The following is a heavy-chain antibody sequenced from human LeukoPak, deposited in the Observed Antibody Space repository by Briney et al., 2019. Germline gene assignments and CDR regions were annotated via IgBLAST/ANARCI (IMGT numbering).Heavy chain of an antibody. J-gene: IGHJ3*02. D-gene: IGHD3-10*01. V-gene: IGHV3-20*04. CDR1: GFTFDAYG. CDR3: AKDQGILIRGVMGAFDI. CDR2: INWNDGST. Sequence: GGSLRLSCAASGFTFDAYGLSWVRQAPGKGLEWVSGINWNDGSTDYADSVKGRFTISRDKAKNSLYLQMNSLRAEDTAVYYCAKDQGILIRGVMGAFDIWGQGTMVTVSS.